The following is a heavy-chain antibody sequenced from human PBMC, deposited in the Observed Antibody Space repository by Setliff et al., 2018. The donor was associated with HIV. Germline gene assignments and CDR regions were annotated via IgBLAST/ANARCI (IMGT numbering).Heavy chain of an antibody. CDR3: ARGGRSTVTTWAWFDP. J-gene: IGHJ5*02. CDR2: IYYSGVT. Sequence: SETLSLTCTASGGSISNYYWNWIRQPPGKGLEWIGYIYYSGVTNYNPSLKSRVTISLDTSKNQFSLKLSSVTAADTAVYYCARGGRSTVTTWAWFDPWGQGTLVTVSS. V-gene: IGHV4-59*12. CDR1: GGSISNYY. D-gene: IGHD4-17*01.